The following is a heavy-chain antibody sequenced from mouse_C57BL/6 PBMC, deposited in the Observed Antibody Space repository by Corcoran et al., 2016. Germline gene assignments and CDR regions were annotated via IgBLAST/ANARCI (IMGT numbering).Heavy chain of an antibody. V-gene: IGHV8-12*01. Sequence: QVTLKESGPGILQSSQTLSLTCSFSGFSLSTSGMGVGWIRQPSGKGLEWLAHIYWDDDKRYNPSLKLWLTISKDTSRNQVFLKITSVDTADTSTYYCARRRDYYSNYYFDYWGQGTTLTVSS. CDR1: GFSLSTSGMG. J-gene: IGHJ2*01. CDR3: ARRRDYYSNYYFDY. D-gene: IGHD2-5*01. CDR2: IYWDDDK.